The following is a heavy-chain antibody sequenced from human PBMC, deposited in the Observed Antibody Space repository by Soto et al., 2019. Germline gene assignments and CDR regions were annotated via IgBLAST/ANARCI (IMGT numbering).Heavy chain of an antibody. CDR2: INHSGST. J-gene: IGHJ6*02. Sequence: QVQLQQWGAGLSKPSETLSLTCAVYGGSFSGYYWSWIRQPPGKGLEWIGEINHSGSTNYNPSLKSRVTISVDTSKNQFSLKLSSVTAADTAVYYCARGGTMVRGVITPYYYYGMDVWGQGTTVTVSS. V-gene: IGHV4-34*01. CDR3: ARGGTMVRGVITPYYYYGMDV. D-gene: IGHD3-10*01. CDR1: GGSFSGYY.